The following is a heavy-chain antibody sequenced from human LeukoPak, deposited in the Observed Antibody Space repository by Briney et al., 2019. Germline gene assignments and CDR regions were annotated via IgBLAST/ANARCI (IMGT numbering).Heavy chain of an antibody. CDR2: ISTRSTYT. J-gene: IGHJ4*02. CDR3: AKDSHLGRGDFFDY. D-gene: IGHD3-10*01. Sequence: GGSLTLSCAASGFTFSYYAMNWLRQAPGKGLEWVSSISTRSTYTYYADSLKGRFTISRDNAEHSLYLQMNSLRAEDTAVYYCAKDSHLGRGDFFDYWGQGTMVTVSS. V-gene: IGHV3-21*01. CDR1: GFTFSYYA.